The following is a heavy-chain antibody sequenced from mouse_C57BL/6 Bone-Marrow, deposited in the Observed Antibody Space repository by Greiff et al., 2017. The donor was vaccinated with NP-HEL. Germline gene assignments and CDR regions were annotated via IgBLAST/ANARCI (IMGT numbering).Heavy chain of an antibody. J-gene: IGHJ2*01. CDR1: GYTFTSYG. D-gene: IGHD1-1*01. Sequence: VQLVESGAELARPGASVKLSCKASGYTFTSYGISWVKQRTGQGLEWIGEIYPRSGNTYYNEKFKGKATLTADKSSSTAYMELRSLTSEDSAVYFCARPYYGSSYDYWGQGTTRTVSS. CDR3: ARPYYGSSYDY. CDR2: IYPRSGNT. V-gene: IGHV1-81*01.